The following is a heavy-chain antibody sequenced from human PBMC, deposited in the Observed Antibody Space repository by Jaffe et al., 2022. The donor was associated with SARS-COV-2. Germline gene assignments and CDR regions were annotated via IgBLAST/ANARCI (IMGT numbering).Heavy chain of an antibody. J-gene: IGHJ4*02. CDR3: ARDRGDFWSGYYGVYFDY. CDR1: GGSISSYY. V-gene: IGHV4-4*07. D-gene: IGHD3-3*01. Sequence: QVQLQESGPGLVKPSETLSLTCTVSGGSISSYYWSWIRQPAGKGLEWIGRIYTSGSTNYNPSLKSRVTMSVDTSKNQFSLKLSSVTAADTAVYYCARDRGDFWSGYYGVYFDYWGQGTLVTVSS. CDR2: IYTSGST.